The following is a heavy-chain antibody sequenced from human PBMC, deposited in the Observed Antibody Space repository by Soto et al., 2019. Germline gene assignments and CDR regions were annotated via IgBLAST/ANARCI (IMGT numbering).Heavy chain of an antibody. Sequence: EVQLVESGGGLVKPRGSLTLSCAGSGFAFRSYNMNWVRQPPGKGLEWVASISSGSSNIYYADSVKGRFTISRDNAKDSLYLQMDSLRAEDSAVYYCASATVVAGTFDFWGQGTLLTVSS. CDR2: ISSGSSNI. D-gene: IGHD2-15*01. V-gene: IGHV3-21*01. CDR1: GFAFRSYN. CDR3: ASATVVAGTFDF. J-gene: IGHJ4*02.